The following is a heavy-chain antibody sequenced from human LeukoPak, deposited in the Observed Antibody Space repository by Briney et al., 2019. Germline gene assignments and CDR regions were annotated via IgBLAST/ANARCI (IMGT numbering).Heavy chain of an antibody. J-gene: IGHJ3*02. CDR2: INPSGGST. D-gene: IGHD3-22*01. V-gene: IGHV1-46*01. CDR3: ARDQPGSGYSRDAFDI. Sequence: RASVKVSRKASGYTFTSYYMHWVRQAPGQGLEWMGIINPSGGSTSYAQKFQGRVTMTRDMSTSTVYMELSSLRSEDTAVYYCARDQPGSGYSRDAFDIWGQGTMVTVSS. CDR1: GYTFTSYY.